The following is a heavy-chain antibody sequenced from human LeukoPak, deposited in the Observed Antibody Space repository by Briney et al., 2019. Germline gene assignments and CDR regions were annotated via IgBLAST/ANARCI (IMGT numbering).Heavy chain of an antibody. CDR3: ASGANTMIVALSFDY. V-gene: IGHV3-66*01. CDR1: GFTFSSYA. CDR2: IYSGGST. J-gene: IGHJ4*02. D-gene: IGHD3-22*01. Sequence: GGSLRLSCAASGFTFSSYAMSWVRQAPGKGLEWVSVIYSGGSTYYADSVKGRFTISRDNSKNTLYLQMNSLRAEDTAVYYCASGANTMIVALSFDYWGQGTLVTVS.